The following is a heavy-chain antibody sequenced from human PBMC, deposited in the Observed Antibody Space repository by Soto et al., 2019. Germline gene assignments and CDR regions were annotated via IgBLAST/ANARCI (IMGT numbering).Heavy chain of an antibody. CDR3: ARDPLTLGYGSSTSCYRFNWFDP. Sequence: QVQLVQSGAEVKKPGASVKVSCKASGYTFTGYYMHWVRQAPGQGLEWMGWINPNSGGTNYAQKFQGRVTMTRDTSISTAYMELSRLRSDDTAVYYCARDPLTLGYGSSTSCYRFNWFDPWGQGTLVTVSS. J-gene: IGHJ5*02. CDR1: GYTFTGYY. CDR2: INPNSGGT. V-gene: IGHV1-2*02. D-gene: IGHD2-2*01.